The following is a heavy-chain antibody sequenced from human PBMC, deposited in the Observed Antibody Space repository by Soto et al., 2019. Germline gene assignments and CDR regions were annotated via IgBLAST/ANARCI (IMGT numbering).Heavy chain of an antibody. CDR1: GDSVSSNSAA. CDR2: TYYRSKWYN. J-gene: IGHJ6*03. V-gene: IGHV6-1*01. D-gene: IGHD3-9*01. CDR3: ARGTSFDWLLVAEGYCNSYMGD. Sequence: SQTLSLTCAISGDSVSSNSAAWNWIRQSPSRGLEWLGRTYYRSKWYNDYAISVKSRITINPDTSKNQFSLQLSSVSPEDTAVYYCARGTSFDWLLVAEGYCNSYMGDWGKGTAVT.